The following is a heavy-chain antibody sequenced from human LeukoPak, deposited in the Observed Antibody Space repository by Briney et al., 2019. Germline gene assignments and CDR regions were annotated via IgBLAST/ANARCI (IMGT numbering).Heavy chain of an antibody. CDR2: IIPIFGTA. CDR3: ARGSSGWNVMGYFDY. CDR1: GGTFSSYA. Sequence: ASVKVSCKASGGTFSSYAISWVRQAPGQGLEWMGGIIPIFGTANYAQKFQGRVTITTDESTSTAYMELSSLRSEDTAVYYCARGSSGWNVMGYFDYWGQGTLVTVSS. J-gene: IGHJ4*02. D-gene: IGHD6-19*01. V-gene: IGHV1-69*05.